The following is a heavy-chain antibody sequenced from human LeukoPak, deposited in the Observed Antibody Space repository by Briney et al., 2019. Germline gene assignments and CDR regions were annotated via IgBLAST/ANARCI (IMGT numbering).Heavy chain of an antibody. Sequence: ASVKVSCKVSGYTFTSYYMHWVRQAPGQGLEWMAIINPSGGSTSYAQKFQGRVTMTRDTSTSTVYMELSSLRSEDTAVYYCAREVSITIFGVVCHPHFDFWGQGPLVTVSS. CDR2: INPSGGST. V-gene: IGHV1-46*01. D-gene: IGHD3-3*01. CDR3: AREVSITIFGVVCHPHFDF. J-gene: IGHJ4*02. CDR1: GYTFTSYY.